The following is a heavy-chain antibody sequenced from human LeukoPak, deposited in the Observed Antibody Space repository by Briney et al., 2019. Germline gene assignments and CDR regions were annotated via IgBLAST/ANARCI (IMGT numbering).Heavy chain of an antibody. J-gene: IGHJ3*01. Sequence: NPSETLSLTCTVSGGSISTTNYYWGWIRQPPGKGLEWIGNIYYTGTTYYNPSLKSRVTISVDTSKNQFSLNLSSVTATDTAVYYCARICIYSDYPHLWGQGTMVTVSS. CDR3: ARICIYSDYPHL. CDR1: GGSISTTNYY. CDR2: IYYTGTT. D-gene: IGHD3-22*01. V-gene: IGHV4-39*01.